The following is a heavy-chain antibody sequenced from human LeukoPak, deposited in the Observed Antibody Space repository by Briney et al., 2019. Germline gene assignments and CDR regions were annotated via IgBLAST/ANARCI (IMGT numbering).Heavy chain of an antibody. D-gene: IGHD1-1*01. CDR2: IKEDGTEE. CDR1: GFTFSSSW. Sequence: GSLRLSCAASGFTFSSSWMTWVRQAPGKGLEWVAHIKEDGTEEYYVDSVKGRFTISRDNAKNSLYLQMNSLRAEDTAVYYCARWNDGREFDYWGQGTLVSVSS. V-gene: IGHV3-7*05. J-gene: IGHJ4*02. CDR3: ARWNDGREFDY.